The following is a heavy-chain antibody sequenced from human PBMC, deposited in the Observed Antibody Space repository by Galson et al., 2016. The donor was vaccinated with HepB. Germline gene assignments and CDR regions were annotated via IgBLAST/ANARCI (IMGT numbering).Heavy chain of an antibody. CDR3: ARDEGFYNGMDV. J-gene: IGHJ6*02. Sequence: LSLTCTVSSDPVTSGTYYWSWVRQSPGKGLDWIGYIHDSGNTNYNPSIKSRVTILRDTSKNQFFLELTSVTAADTAVYYCARDEGFYNGMDVWGQGTTVTV. D-gene: IGHD2-2*02. CDR2: IHDSGNT. CDR1: SDPVTSGTYY. V-gene: IGHV4-61*01.